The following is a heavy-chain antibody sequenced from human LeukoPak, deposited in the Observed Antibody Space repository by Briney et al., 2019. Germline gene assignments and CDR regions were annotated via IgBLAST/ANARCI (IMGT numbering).Heavy chain of an antibody. D-gene: IGHD6-13*01. Sequence: GESLRLSCAASGFTFSSYAMSWVRQAPGKGLEWVSAISGSGGSTYYADSVKGRFTISRDNSKNTLYLQMNSLRAEDTAVYYCAKDPGLYSSSWYGGYFDYWGQGTLVTVSS. V-gene: IGHV3-23*01. CDR3: AKDPGLYSSSWYGGYFDY. CDR2: ISGSGGST. J-gene: IGHJ4*02. CDR1: GFTFSSYA.